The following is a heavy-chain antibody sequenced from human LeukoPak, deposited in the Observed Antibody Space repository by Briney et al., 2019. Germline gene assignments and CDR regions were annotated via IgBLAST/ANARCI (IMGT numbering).Heavy chain of an antibody. J-gene: IGHJ3*02. CDR2: IYHSGST. CDR1: GGSISNNKW. V-gene: IGHV4-4*02. CDR3: ARASYYGSGSFAFDI. Sequence: LSATLSLTCAVSGGSISNNKWWGWVRQPPGTGLEWIGEIYHSGSTNYNPSLKSRVTISVDRSKNQFSLKLSSVTAADTAVYYCARASYYGSGSFAFDIWGQGTMVTVSS. D-gene: IGHD3-10*01.